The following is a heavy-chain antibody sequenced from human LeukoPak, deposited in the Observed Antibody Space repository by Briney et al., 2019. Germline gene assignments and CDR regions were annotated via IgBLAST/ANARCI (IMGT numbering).Heavy chain of an antibody. CDR3: ARGPYSSSWSGDY. V-gene: IGHV4-59*12. CDR2: IYYSGST. D-gene: IGHD6-13*01. CDR1: GGSISSYY. J-gene: IGHJ4*02. Sequence: SSETLSLTCTVSGGSISSYYWSWIRQPPGKGLEWIGYIYYSGSTNYNPSLKSRVTMSVDTSKNQFSLKLSSVTAADTAVYYCARGPYSSSWSGDYWGQGTLVTVSS.